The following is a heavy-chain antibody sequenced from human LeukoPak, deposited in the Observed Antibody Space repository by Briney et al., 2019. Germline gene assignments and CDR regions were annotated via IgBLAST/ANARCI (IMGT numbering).Heavy chain of an antibody. Sequence: SETLSLTCTVSGGSITSYYWGWIRQPPGKGLEWIGSIYYSGSTYYNPSLKSRVTISVDTSKNQFSLKLSSVTAADTAVYYCARDLFTGVAGTGVDRFDYWGQGTLVTVSS. D-gene: IGHD6-19*01. CDR2: IYYSGST. J-gene: IGHJ4*02. V-gene: IGHV4-39*07. CDR3: ARDLFTGVAGTGVDRFDY. CDR1: GGSITSYY.